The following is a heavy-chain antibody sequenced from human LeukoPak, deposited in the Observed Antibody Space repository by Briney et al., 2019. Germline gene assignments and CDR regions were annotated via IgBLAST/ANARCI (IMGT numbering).Heavy chain of an antibody. CDR2: ISISSNYI. Sequence: GGPLRLSCAASGFTFSSYGMHWVRQAPGKGLEWVSSISISSNYIYYTDSVKGRFTISRDNAKNSLYLQMNSLRAEDTAVYYCARGSRFGVVERDAFDIWGQGTMVTVSS. CDR1: GFTFSSYG. J-gene: IGHJ3*02. V-gene: IGHV3-21*01. CDR3: ARGSRFGVVERDAFDI. D-gene: IGHD3-3*01.